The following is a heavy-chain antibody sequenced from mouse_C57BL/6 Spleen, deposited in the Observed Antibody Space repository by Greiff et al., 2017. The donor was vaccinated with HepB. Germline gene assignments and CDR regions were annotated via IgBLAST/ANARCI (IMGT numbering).Heavy chain of an antibody. J-gene: IGHJ1*03. CDR2: IYPRSGNT. Sequence: QVQLKQSGAELARPGASVKLSCKASGYTFTSYGISWVKQRTGQGLEWIGEIYPRSGNTYYNEKFKGKATLTADKSSSTAYMELRSLTSEDSAVYFCARRELTGTFYWYFDVWGTGTTVTVSS. D-gene: IGHD4-1*01. CDR1: GYTFTSYG. V-gene: IGHV1-81*01. CDR3: ARRELTGTFYWYFDV.